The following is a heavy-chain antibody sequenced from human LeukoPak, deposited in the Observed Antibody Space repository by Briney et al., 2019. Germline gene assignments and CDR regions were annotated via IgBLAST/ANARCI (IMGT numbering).Heavy chain of an antibody. J-gene: IGHJ6*03. CDR1: GFTFDDYG. CDR2: MNWNGGST. CDR3: ARDAHYYDSSGYVPYMDV. D-gene: IGHD3-22*01. Sequence: GGSLRLSCAASGFTFDDYGMSWVRQAPGKGLEWVSVMNWNGGSTGYVDSVKGRFTISRDNAKNSLYLQMNSLRAEDTALYYCARDAHYYDSSGYVPYMDVWGKGTTVTVSS. V-gene: IGHV3-20*04.